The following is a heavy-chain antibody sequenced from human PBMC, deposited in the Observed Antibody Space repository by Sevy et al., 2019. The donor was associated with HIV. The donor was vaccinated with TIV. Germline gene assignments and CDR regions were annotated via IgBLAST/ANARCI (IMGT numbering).Heavy chain of an antibody. D-gene: IGHD2-15*01. CDR2: ISYAVVCR. V-gene: IGHV3-30*18. CDR1: GFAFSDYA. J-gene: IGHJ6*01. CDR3: AKSHADCSGGTCYTAHYYYDMDV. Sequence: GESLKISCAASGFAFSDYAMHWVRQAPGKGLEWVAAISYAVVCRYFADPVKGRFTVSKDNSKNTLYLEMNSLRAEDTAVYYCAKSHADCSGGTCYTAHYYYDMDVWGRGDTVTFFS.